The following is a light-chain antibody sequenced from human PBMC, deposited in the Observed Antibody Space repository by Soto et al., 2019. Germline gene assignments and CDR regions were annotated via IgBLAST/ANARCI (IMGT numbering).Light chain of an antibody. Sequence: EVVMTQSPATLSVSPGEGATLSCRASQDVGSLVAWYQQKPGQAPRLLIYRVSTRATDIAARFTGSGSGTDFTLSISSLQTEDFAVYYCQQYYHWPITFGPGTKVDI. CDR3: QQYYHWPIT. J-gene: IGKJ3*01. CDR2: RVS. V-gene: IGKV3-15*01. CDR1: QDVGSL.